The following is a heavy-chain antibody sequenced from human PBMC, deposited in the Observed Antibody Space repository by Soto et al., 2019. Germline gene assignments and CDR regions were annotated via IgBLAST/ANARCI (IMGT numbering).Heavy chain of an antibody. CDR1: GYSFAVYW. D-gene: IGHD3-22*01. Sequence: GESLKISCKGSGYSFAVYWITWVRQKPGIGLEWMGRIDPSDSQTYYSPSFRGHVTISVTKSITTVFLQWSSLRASDTAMYYCARQIYDSDTGPNFQYYFDSWGQGTPVTVSS. J-gene: IGHJ4*02. CDR3: ARQIYDSDTGPNFQYYFDS. CDR2: IDPSDSQT. V-gene: IGHV5-10-1*01.